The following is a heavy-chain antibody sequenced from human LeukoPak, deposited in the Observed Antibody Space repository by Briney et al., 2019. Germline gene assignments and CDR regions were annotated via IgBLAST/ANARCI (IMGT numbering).Heavy chain of an antibody. CDR2: IWYDGSNK. V-gene: IGHV3-33*01. Sequence: PGGSLRLFCAASGFTFSSYGMHWVRQAPAKGLEWVAVIWYDGSNKYYADSVKGRFTISRDNSKNTLYLQMNSLRAEDTAVYYCARAPTSYYYFDYWGQGTLVTVSS. CDR3: ARAPTSYYYFDY. J-gene: IGHJ4*02. CDR1: GFTFSSYG. D-gene: IGHD1-26*01.